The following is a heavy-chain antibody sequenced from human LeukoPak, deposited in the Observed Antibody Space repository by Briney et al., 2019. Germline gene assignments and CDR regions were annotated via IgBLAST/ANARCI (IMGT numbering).Heavy chain of an antibody. Sequence: GGSLRLSCAASGFTFSSYWMSWVRQAPGTGLEWVANIKQDGSEKYYVDSVKGRFTISRDNAKNSLYLQMNSLRAEDTAVYYCARDNGYSYGLLAEGWFDPWGQGTLVTVSS. V-gene: IGHV3-7*01. CDR3: ARDNGYSYGLLAEGWFDP. D-gene: IGHD5-18*01. CDR2: IKQDGSEK. CDR1: GFTFSSYW. J-gene: IGHJ5*02.